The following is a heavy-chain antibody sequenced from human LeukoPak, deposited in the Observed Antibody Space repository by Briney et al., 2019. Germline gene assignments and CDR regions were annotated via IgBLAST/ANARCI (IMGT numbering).Heavy chain of an antibody. CDR3: ARGPPGYYDYVWGSYFGY. D-gene: IGHD3-16*01. CDR1: GGSISSSSYY. V-gene: IGHV4-39*01. CDR2: IYYSGST. J-gene: IGHJ4*02. Sequence: SETLSLTCTVSGGSISSSSYYWGWIRQPPGKGLEWIGSIYYSGSTYYNPSLKSRVTISVDTSKNQFSLKLSSVTAADTAVYYCARGPPGYYDYVWGSYFGYWGQGTLVTVSS.